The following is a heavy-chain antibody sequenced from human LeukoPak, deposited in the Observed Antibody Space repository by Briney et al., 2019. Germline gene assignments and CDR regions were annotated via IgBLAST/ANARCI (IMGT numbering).Heavy chain of an antibody. D-gene: IGHD1-26*01. CDR1: GFSFTDYI. J-gene: IGHJ4*02. V-gene: IGHV3-21*01. CDR3: ARALVGATTFVFFDY. Sequence: GGSLRLSCTASGFSFTDYIMHWVRQAPGKGLEWVSSISGSGAYIYYADSVKGRFTISRDNAKNSLYLQMNSLRAEDTAVYYCARALVGATTFVFFDYWGQGTLVTVSS. CDR2: ISGSGAYI.